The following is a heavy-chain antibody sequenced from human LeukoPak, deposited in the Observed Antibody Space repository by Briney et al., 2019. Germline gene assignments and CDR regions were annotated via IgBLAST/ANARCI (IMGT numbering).Heavy chain of an antibody. V-gene: IGHV3-23*01. CDR3: AKDLSSGYYETHDY. Sequence: PGGSLRLSCAASGFTFSSYAMSWVRQAPGKGLEWVSAISGSGGSTYYADSVKGRFTISRDNSKNTLYLQMNSLRAEDTAVYYCAKDLSSGYYETHDYWGQGTLVTVSS. CDR2: ISGSGGST. J-gene: IGHJ4*02. D-gene: IGHD3-22*01. CDR1: GFTFSSYA.